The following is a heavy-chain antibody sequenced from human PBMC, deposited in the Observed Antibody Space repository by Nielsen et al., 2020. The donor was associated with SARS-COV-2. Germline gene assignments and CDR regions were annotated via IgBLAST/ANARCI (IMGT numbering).Heavy chain of an antibody. V-gene: IGHV3-23*03. CDR2: IYSGGSST. CDR3: AKSGGFGFGDNWFDP. Sequence: WIRQPPGKGLEWVSVIYSGGSSTYYADSVKGRFTISRDNSKNTLYLQMNSLRAEDTAVCYCAKSGGFGFGDNWFDPWGQGTLVTVSS. D-gene: IGHD3-10*01. J-gene: IGHJ5*02.